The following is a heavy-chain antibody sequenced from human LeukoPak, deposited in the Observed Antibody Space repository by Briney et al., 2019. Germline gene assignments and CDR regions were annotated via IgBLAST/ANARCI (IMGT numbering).Heavy chain of an antibody. Sequence: SETLSLTCSVSGGSISSYYWSWIRQPPGKGLEWIGYIYYSGSTNYNPSLKSRVTISVDTSKNQFSLKLSSVTAADTAVYYCARVPAAGTIDYWGQGTLVTVSS. D-gene: IGHD6-13*01. CDR3: ARVPAAGTIDY. J-gene: IGHJ4*02. CDR1: GGSISSYY. V-gene: IGHV4-59*08. CDR2: IYYSGST.